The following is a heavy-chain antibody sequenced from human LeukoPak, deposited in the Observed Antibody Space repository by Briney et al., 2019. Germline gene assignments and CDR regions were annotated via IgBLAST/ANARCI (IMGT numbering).Heavy chain of an antibody. CDR1: GYTFTGYY. V-gene: IGHV1-2*02. CDR2: IDPNSGDT. Sequence: ASVNVSCKASGYTFTGYYIHWVRQAPGQGLEWMGWIDPNSGDTNYAQKFQGRVTMTRDTSISTAYMELSRLRSDDTAVYYCARLVSYWGQGTLVTVSS. CDR3: ARLVSY. D-gene: IGHD6-19*01. J-gene: IGHJ4*02.